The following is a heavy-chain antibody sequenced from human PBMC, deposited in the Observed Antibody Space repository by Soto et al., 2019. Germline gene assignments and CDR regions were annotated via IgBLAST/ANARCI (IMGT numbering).Heavy chain of an antibody. CDR1: GYTFTYRY. D-gene: IGHD6-6*01. V-gene: IGHV1-45*02. J-gene: IGHJ3*02. CDR2: ITPFNGNT. Sequence: QMQLVQSGAEVKKTGSSVKVSCKASGYTFTYRYLHWVRQAPGQALEWMGWITPFNGNTNYAQKFQDRVTSTRDRSMSTAYMELSSLRSEDTAMYYCASGASIVARPEACDIWRQGTMVTVSS. CDR3: ASGASIVARPEACDI.